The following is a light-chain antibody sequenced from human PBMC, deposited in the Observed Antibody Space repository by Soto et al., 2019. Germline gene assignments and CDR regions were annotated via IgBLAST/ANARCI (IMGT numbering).Light chain of an antibody. CDR1: PSVTNY. V-gene: IGKV3-11*01. CDR2: GAF. J-gene: IGKJ5*01. Sequence: EIVLTQSPATLSLSPGERATLSCRASPSVTNYLAWYQQKPGQPPRLLIYGAFNRAAGIPARFSGSGSGTDFTLPISSLEPEDSAVYYCQQRNIWPPVTFGQGTRLEIK. CDR3: QQRNIWPPVT.